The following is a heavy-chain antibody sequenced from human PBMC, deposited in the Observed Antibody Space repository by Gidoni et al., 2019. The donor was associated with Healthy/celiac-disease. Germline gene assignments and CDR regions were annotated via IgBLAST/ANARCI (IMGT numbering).Heavy chain of an antibody. CDR2: INHSGST. D-gene: IGHD3-3*01. CDR3: ARRLVKYYDFWSGWYFDY. J-gene: IGHJ4*02. V-gene: IGHV4-34*01. CDR1: GGSFSGYY. Sequence: QVQLQQWGAGLLKPSETLSLTCAVYGGSFSGYYWSWISQPPGKGLEWMGEINHSGSTNYNPSLKSRVTISVDTSKNQFSLKLSSVTAADTAVYYCARRLVKYYDFWSGWYFDYWGQGTLVTFSS.